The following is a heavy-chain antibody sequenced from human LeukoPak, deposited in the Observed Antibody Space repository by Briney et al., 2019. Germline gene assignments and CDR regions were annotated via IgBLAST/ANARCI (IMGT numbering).Heavy chain of an antibody. D-gene: IGHD6-13*01. Sequence: SGPALVKPTQTLTLTCTFSGFSLSTSGMCVSWIRQPPGKALEWLARIDWGDDKYYSTSLKTRLTISKDTSKNQVVLTMTNMDPVDTATYYCARIRSSSSWSQPIDYWGQGTLVTVSS. CDR1: GFSLSTSGMC. V-gene: IGHV2-70*11. CDR3: ARIRSSSSWSQPIDY. CDR2: IDWGDDK. J-gene: IGHJ4*02.